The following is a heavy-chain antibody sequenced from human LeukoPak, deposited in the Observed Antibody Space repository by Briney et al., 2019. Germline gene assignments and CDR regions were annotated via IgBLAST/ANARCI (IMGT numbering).Heavy chain of an antibody. CDR1: GFTASGYGFSSFA. D-gene: IGHD6-19*01. CDR2: MSYDSSTE. J-gene: IGHJ4*02. Sequence: GGSLRLSCDGSGFTASGYGFSSFAMYWVRQAPGKGLEWVAVMSYDSSTEYYADSVKGRFTISRDNPKKTLFLQMNSLRAEDTAVYYCAKSPLGYSSGWNPFDYWGQGTLVTVSS. CDR3: AKSPLGYSSGWNPFDY. V-gene: IGHV3-30*18.